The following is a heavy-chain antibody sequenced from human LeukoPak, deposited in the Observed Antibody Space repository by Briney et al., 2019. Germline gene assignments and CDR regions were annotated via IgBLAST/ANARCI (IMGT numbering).Heavy chain of an antibody. CDR1: GFTFSSYW. CDR3: ARDRVDSSGWYQVY. D-gene: IGHD6-19*01. CDR2: IKQDGSEK. Sequence: GGFLRLSCAASGFTFSSYWMSWVRQAPGKGLEWVANIKQDGSEKYYVDSVKGRFTISRDNAKNSLYLQMNSLRAEDTAVYYCARDRVDSSGWYQVYWGQGTLVTVSS. J-gene: IGHJ4*02. V-gene: IGHV3-7*03.